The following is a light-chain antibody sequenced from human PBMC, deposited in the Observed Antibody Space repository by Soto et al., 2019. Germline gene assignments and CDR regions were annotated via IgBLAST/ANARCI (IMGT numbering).Light chain of an antibody. J-gene: IGKJ4*01. Sequence: EIVLTQSPATLSLSPGERATLSCRASQSVGSYLAWYQQKPGQAPRLLIYDASNRATGIPARFCGSGSGTDFTLTISSLDPEDFAVYYCQQRSSWPLTFGGGTNVEIK. CDR2: DAS. V-gene: IGKV3-11*01. CDR1: QSVGSY. CDR3: QQRSSWPLT.